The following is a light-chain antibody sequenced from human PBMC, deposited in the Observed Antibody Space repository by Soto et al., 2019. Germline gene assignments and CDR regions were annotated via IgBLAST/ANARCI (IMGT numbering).Light chain of an antibody. CDR3: SSYTSSTAVI. J-gene: IGLJ2*01. CDR2: DVS. V-gene: IGLV2-14*01. Sequence: QPVLTQPASVSGSPGQSITMSCTGTNSDVGGYDYVSWYQQHPGKAPKLMIYDVSIRPSGVSDRFSGSKSGNTASLTISGLQTEDEAYYYCSSYTSSTAVIFGGGTKLTVL. CDR1: NSDVGGYDY.